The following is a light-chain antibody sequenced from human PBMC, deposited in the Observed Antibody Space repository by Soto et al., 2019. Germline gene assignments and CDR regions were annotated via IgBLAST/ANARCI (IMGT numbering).Light chain of an antibody. CDR2: GAS. J-gene: IGKJ1*01. Sequence: EFVLTQSPGTLSLSPGERATLSCRASQTVRNNYLAWYQQKPGQAPRLLIYGASIRATTTPAKFSGSGSGTEFTLTISSLQSEDFAVYYCQHYNKWPPWTFGQGTKVDIK. CDR1: QTVRNN. V-gene: IGKV3-15*01. CDR3: QHYNKWPPWT.